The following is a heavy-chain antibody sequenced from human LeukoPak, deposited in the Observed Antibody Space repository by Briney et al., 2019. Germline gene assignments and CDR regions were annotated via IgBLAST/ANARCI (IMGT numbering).Heavy chain of an antibody. Sequence: GGSLRLSCAAFGFTFSSNYMRGVRQAPGKGLEWVSLIYSGGSTYYADSVKGKFTISRDNSENTLYLQMNNLRAEDTAVYYCARPPFDSSWYPRAFDVWGQGTMVTVST. V-gene: IGHV3-66*04. CDR1: GFTFSSNY. CDR3: ARPPFDSSWYPRAFDV. CDR2: IYSGGST. D-gene: IGHD6-13*01. J-gene: IGHJ3*01.